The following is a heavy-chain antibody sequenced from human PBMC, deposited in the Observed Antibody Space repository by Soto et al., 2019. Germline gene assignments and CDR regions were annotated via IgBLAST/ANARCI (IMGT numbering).Heavy chain of an antibody. D-gene: IGHD6-19*01. V-gene: IGHV3-33*01. Sequence: GGSLRLSCAASGFTFSSYGMHWVRQAPGKGLEWVAVIWYDGSNKYYADSVKGRFTISRGNSKNTLYLQMNSLRAEDTAVYYCASPGYSSGWYSFFEHWGQGTLVTVSS. J-gene: IGHJ1*01. CDR1: GFTFSSYG. CDR3: ASPGYSSGWYSFFEH. CDR2: IWYDGSNK.